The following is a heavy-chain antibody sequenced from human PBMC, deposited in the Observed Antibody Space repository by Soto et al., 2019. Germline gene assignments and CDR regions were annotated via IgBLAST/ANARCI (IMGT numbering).Heavy chain of an antibody. J-gene: IGHJ4*02. Sequence: QVQLVESGGGVVQPGRSLRLSCAASGFTFSSYGMHWVRQAPGKGLEWVAVISYDGSNKYYADSVKGRFTVSRDNSKNTLYLQMNRLRAEDTAVYYCAKGSTAMTYFDYLGQGTLVTVSS. CDR2: ISYDGSNK. CDR1: GFTFSSYG. V-gene: IGHV3-30*18. D-gene: IGHD5-18*01. CDR3: AKGSTAMTYFDY.